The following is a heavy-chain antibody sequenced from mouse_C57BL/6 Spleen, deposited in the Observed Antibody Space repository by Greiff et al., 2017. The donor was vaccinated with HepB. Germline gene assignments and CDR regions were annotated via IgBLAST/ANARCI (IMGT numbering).Heavy chain of an antibody. Sequence: VQLQESGAELVRPGTSVKVSCKASGYAFTNYLIEWVKQRPGQGLEWIGVINPGSGGTKYNEKFKGKATLTADKSSSTAYMQLSSLTSEDSAVYFCARSEQFAYWGQGTLVTVSA. CDR3: ARSEQFAY. CDR1: GYAFTNYL. J-gene: IGHJ3*01. V-gene: IGHV1-54*01. CDR2: INPGSGGT.